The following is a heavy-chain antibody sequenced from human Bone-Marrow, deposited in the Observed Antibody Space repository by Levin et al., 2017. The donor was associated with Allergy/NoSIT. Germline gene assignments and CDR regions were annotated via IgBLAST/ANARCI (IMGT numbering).Heavy chain of an antibody. CDR3: ARGLGYCSGGSCYSDYDYGMDV. CDR2: INSDGSST. D-gene: IGHD2-15*01. CDR1: GFTFSSYW. J-gene: IGHJ6*02. V-gene: IGHV3-74*01. Sequence: PGGSLRLSCAASGFTFSSYWMHWVRQAPGKGLVWVSRINSDGSSTSYADSVKGRFTISRDNAKNTLYLQMNSLRAEDTAVYYCARGLGYCSGGSCYSDYDYGMDVWGQGTTVTVSS.